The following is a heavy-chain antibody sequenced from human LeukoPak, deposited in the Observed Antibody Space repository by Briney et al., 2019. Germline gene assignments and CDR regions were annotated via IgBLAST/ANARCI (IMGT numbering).Heavy chain of an antibody. CDR3: ARDKYSSSGLDY. J-gene: IGHJ4*02. Sequence: ASVKVSCKASGGTFSSYAISWVRQAPGQGLGWMGGIIPIFGTANYAQKFQGRVTITTDESTSTAYMELSSLRSEDTAVYYCARDKYSSSGLDYWGQGTLVTVSS. V-gene: IGHV1-69*05. CDR2: IIPIFGTA. CDR1: GGTFSSYA. D-gene: IGHD6-6*01.